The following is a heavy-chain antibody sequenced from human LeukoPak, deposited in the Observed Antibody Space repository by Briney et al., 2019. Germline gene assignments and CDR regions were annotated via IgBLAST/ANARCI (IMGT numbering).Heavy chain of an antibody. CDR1: GYTFTGYY. J-gene: IGHJ6*03. V-gene: IGHV1-2*02. CDR2: INPNSGGT. CDR3: AGVTPLTYYMDV. Sequence: ASVKVSCKASGYTFTGYYMHWVRQAPGQGLEWMGWINPNSGGTNYAQKFQGRVTMTRDTSISTAYMEPSRLRSDDTAVYYCAGVTPLTYYMDVWGKGTTVTVSS.